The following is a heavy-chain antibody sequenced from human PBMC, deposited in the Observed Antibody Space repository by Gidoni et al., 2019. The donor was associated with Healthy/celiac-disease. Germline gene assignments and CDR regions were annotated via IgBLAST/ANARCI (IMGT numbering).Heavy chain of an antibody. D-gene: IGHD2-15*01. V-gene: IGHV3-66*01. CDR3: ARDRGGSRDFDY. CDR2: IYSGGST. CDR1: GFTVSRNY. Sequence: EVQLVESGGGSVQPGGSMRLSCAASGFTVSRNYMCWVRQAPGKGLEWVSVIYSGGSTYYADSVKGRFTISRDNSKNTLYLQMNSLRAEDTAVYYCARDRGGSRDFDYWGQGTLVTVSS. J-gene: IGHJ4*02.